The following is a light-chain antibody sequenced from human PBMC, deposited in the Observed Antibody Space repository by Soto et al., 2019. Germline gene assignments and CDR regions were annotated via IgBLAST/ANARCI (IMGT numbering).Light chain of an antibody. CDR3: QHYDTNSPVT. CDR2: KAS. V-gene: IGKV1-5*03. CDR1: QSFSGW. J-gene: IGKJ3*01. Sequence: DFQLTQSPSTLSASVGDRVTITCRPSQSFSGWLARYQQKPGKAPKLLIFKASILDTGVPSRFSGSGSGTEFTLTISSLQPDDFATYYCQHYDTNSPVTFGPGTKVDIK.